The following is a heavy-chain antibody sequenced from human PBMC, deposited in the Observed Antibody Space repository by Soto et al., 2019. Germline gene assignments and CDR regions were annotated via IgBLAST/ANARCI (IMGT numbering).Heavy chain of an antibody. CDR3: TVWGSGNDFGAA. V-gene: IGHV3-72*01. Sequence: EVQLVESGGGLVQPGGSLRLSCAASGFTFSDHYMDWVRQAPGKGLEWVGRSKNKADRYTTEYAASVKGRFTISRAGSKHLLFLQMNRLKTEDTAVYYCTVWGSGNDFGAAWGQGILVTVSS. J-gene: IGHJ4*02. D-gene: IGHD3-10*01. CDR2: SKNKADRYTT. CDR1: GFTFSDHY.